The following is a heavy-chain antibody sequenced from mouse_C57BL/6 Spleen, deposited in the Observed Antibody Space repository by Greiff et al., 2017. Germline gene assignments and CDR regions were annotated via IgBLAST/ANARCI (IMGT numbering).Heavy chain of an antibody. CDR3: ARGGYPAWCAY. D-gene: IGHD2-14*01. CDR1: GYAFTNYL. CDR2: INPGSGGT. J-gene: IGHJ3*01. Sequence: VQLQQSGAELVRPGTSVKVSCKASGYAFTNYLIEWVKQRPGPGLEWIGVINPGSGGTNYNEKFKGKATLTADKSSSTAYMQLSSLTSEDSAVYFCARGGYPAWCAYWGQGTLVTVSA. V-gene: IGHV1-54*01.